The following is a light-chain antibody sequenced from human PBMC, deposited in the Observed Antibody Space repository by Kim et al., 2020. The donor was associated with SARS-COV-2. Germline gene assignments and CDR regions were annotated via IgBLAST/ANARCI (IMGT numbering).Light chain of an antibody. V-gene: IGLV3-19*01. CDR3: SSRERSGTPLG. CDR1: SLRRSY. CDR2: GLS. Sequence: SSELTQDPTVSVALGQTVRITCQGGSLRRSYATWYQQKAGQAPTLVIYGLSKRPSGIPDRFSGSGSADTASLTITGTQTEDEAVYFCSSRERSGTPLGFGGGTKLTVL. J-gene: IGLJ2*01.